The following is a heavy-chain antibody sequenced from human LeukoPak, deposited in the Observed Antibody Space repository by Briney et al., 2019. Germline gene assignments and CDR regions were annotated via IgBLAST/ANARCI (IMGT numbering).Heavy chain of an antibody. Sequence: GASVKVSCKASGYTFTSYDINWVRQAPGQGLEWMGWMNPNSGNTGYAQRFQGRVTMTRNTSISTAYMELSSLTSEDTAVYYCARGRRLTGYYDFDYWGQGTLVTVSS. D-gene: IGHD3-9*01. CDR3: ARGRRLTGYYDFDY. V-gene: IGHV1-8*01. CDR1: GYTFTSYD. CDR2: MNPNSGNT. J-gene: IGHJ4*02.